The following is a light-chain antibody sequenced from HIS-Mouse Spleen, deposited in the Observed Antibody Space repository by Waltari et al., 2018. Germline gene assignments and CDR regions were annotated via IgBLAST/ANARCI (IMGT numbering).Light chain of an antibody. CDR2: GKN. CDR3: NSRDSSGNHYV. V-gene: IGLV3-19*01. Sequence: SSELTQDPAVSVSLGQTVRITCQGASLRSYYASWYQQKPGQAPVLVIYGKNNRPSGIPDRFSGSSSANTASLTITGAQAEDEADYYCNSRDSSGNHYVFGTGTKVTVL. CDR1: SLRSYY. J-gene: IGLJ1*01.